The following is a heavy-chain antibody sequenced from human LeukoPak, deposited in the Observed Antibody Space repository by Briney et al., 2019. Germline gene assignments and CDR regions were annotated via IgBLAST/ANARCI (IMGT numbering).Heavy chain of an antibody. CDR3: AKWLLWFGELSENWFDP. J-gene: IGHJ5*02. V-gene: IGHV3-23*01. CDR1: GFTFSSYA. Sequence: GGSLRLSCAASGFTFSSYAMTWVRQAPGNGLEWVSAISGSGGSTYYADSVKGRFTISRDNSKNTLYLQMNSLRAEDTAVYYCAKWLLWFGELSENWFDPWGQGTLVTVSS. D-gene: IGHD3-10*01. CDR2: ISGSGGST.